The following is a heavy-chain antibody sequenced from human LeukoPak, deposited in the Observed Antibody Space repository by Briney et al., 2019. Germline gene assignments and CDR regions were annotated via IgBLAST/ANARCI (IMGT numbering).Heavy chain of an antibody. CDR3: ARPPGRDGYNRYGY. J-gene: IGHJ4*02. Sequence: ASVKVSCKASGYTFTGYYMHWVRQAPGQGLEWMGWINPNSGGTNYAQKFQGRVTMTSDTSISTAYMELNRLRSDDTAVYYCARPPGRDGYNRYGYWGQGTLVTVSS. CDR1: GYTFTGYY. V-gene: IGHV1-2*02. CDR2: INPNSGGT. D-gene: IGHD5-24*01.